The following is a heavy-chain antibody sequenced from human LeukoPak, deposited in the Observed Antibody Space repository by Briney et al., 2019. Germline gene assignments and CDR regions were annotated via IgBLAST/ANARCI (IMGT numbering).Heavy chain of an antibody. CDR3: ARDNPYYDFWSGYYMSGMDV. Sequence: SETLSLTCTVSGGSISSYYWSWIRQPPGKGLEWIGYIYYSGSTNYNPSLKSRVTISVDTSKNRFSLKLSSVTAADTAVYYCARDNPYYDFWSGYYMSGMDVWGQGTTVTVSS. CDR2: IYYSGST. J-gene: IGHJ6*02. CDR1: GGSISSYY. D-gene: IGHD3-3*01. V-gene: IGHV4-59*01.